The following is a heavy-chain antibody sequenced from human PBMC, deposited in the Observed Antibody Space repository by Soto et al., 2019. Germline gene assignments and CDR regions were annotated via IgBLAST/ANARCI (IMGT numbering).Heavy chain of an antibody. CDR3: AKTKTHDSSGYLNY. V-gene: IGHV3-30*18. Sequence: PGGSLRLSCAASGFTFSSYGMHWVRQAPGKGLEWVAVISYGGSNKYYADSVKGRFTISRDNSKNTLYPQMNSLRAEDTAVYYCAKTKTHDSSGYLNYWGQGTLVTVSS. CDR1: GFTFSSYG. CDR2: ISYGGSNK. D-gene: IGHD3-22*01. J-gene: IGHJ4*02.